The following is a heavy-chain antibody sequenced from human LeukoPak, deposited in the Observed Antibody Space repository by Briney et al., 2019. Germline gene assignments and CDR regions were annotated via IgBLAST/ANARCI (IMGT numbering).Heavy chain of an antibody. CDR1: GFTFSSYW. Sequence: GGSLRLSCTASGFTFSSYWMSWVRQAPGKGLEWVANIKQDGSEKYYVDSVKGRFTISRDNAKNSLYLQMNSLRAEDTAVYYCARALTYSSSWHELYYYYMDVWGKGTTVTVSS. V-gene: IGHV3-7*01. CDR2: IKQDGSEK. D-gene: IGHD6-13*01. CDR3: ARALTYSSSWHELYYYYMDV. J-gene: IGHJ6*03.